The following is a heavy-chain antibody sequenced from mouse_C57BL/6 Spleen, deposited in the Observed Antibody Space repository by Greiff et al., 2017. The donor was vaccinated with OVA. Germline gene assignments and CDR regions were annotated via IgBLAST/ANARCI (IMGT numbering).Heavy chain of an antibody. CDR2: IDPANGNT. D-gene: IGHD1-1*01. V-gene: IGHV14-3*01. J-gene: IGHJ4*01. CDR3: ARGGPLTTVVAKGFMDY. Sequence: EVQLQQSVAELVRPGASVKLSCTASGFNIKNTYMHWVKQRPEQGLEWIGRIDPANGNTKYAPKFQGKATITADTSSNTAYLQLSSLTSEDTAIYYCARGGPLTTVVAKGFMDYWGQGTSVTVSS. CDR1: GFNIKNTY.